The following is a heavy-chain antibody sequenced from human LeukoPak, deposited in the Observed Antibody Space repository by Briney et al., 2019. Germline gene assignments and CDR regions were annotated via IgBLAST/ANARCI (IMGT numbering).Heavy chain of an antibody. CDR3: ARDRFFGMDV. Sequence: QPGGSLRLSCAASGFTFSTYWMHWVRHAPGKGLVWVSRINSDGGSTTYADSVKGLFTISRDNAKNMLYLQMNSLRAEDTAVYYCARDRFFGMDVWGQGTTVTVSS. V-gene: IGHV3-74*01. CDR2: INSDGGST. CDR1: GFTFSTYW. J-gene: IGHJ6*02.